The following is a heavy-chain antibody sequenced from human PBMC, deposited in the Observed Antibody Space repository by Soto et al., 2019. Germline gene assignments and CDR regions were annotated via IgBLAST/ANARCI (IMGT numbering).Heavy chain of an antibody. CDR2: IDYSGNT. CDR3: ARDSPHRGETA. J-gene: IGHJ4*02. V-gene: IGHV4-31*03. D-gene: IGHD2-21*02. CDR1: GASISSGGYY. Sequence: QVQLQESGPGLVKPSQTLSLTCTVSGASISSGGYYWSWIRQHPGKGLEGIGYIDYSGNTNYNPPLKSRVTISVDTSKNQFSLKLSSVTAADTAVYYCARDSPHRGETAWGQGTLVTVSS.